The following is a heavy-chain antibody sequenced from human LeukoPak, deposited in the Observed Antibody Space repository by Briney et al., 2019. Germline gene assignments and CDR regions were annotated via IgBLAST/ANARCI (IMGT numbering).Heavy chain of an antibody. V-gene: IGHV3-23*01. Sequence: GGSLRLSCAASGFTFDDYAMSWVRQAPGKGLEWVSTISGNGDHTYYADSVKGRLTISRDDSNKMLFLHLSSLRAEDTAVYYCAKTAASGYGYGYFDFWGQGTLVTVSS. CDR3: AKTAASGYGYGYFDF. CDR1: GFTFDDYA. J-gene: IGHJ4*02. CDR2: ISGNGDHT. D-gene: IGHD5-12*01.